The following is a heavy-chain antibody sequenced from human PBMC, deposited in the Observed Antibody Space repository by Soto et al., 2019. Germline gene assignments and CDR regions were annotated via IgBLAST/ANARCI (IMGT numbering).Heavy chain of an antibody. CDR2: ISGSGGST. CDR1: GFTFSSYA. V-gene: IGHV3-23*01. D-gene: IGHD3-3*01. Sequence: GGSLRLSCAASGFTFSSYAMSWVRQAPGKGLEWVSAISGSGGSTYYADSVKGRLPISRDNSKKTLYLQMNSLRAEDTAVYYCAKYNQGITIFGVVTIGTNWFDPWGQGTLVTVSS. CDR3: AKYNQGITIFGVVTIGTNWFDP. J-gene: IGHJ5*02.